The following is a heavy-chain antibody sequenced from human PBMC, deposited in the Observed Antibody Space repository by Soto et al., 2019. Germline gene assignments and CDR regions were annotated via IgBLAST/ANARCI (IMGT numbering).Heavy chain of an antibody. CDR2: IIPILGTA. CDR3: ARDERSWSNIYYSYPGMDV. Sequence: SVKVACKASGGTFSSYAISWVRQAPGQGLEWMGGIIPILGTANYAQKFQGRVTITADKSTSTAYMELSSLRSEDTAVNYCARDERSWSNIYYSYPGMDVWGQGTTVTVSS. CDR1: GGTFSSYA. V-gene: IGHV1-69*06. D-gene: IGHD6-13*01. J-gene: IGHJ6*02.